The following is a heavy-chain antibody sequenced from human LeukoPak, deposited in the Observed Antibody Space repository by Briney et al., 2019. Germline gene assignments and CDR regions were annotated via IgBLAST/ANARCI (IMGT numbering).Heavy chain of an antibody. D-gene: IGHD5-24*01. CDR2: IYPGDSDT. CDR1: GYSLTSYW. Sequence: GESLKISCKGSGYSLTSYWIGWVRQMPGKGLEWMGIIYPGDSDTRYSPSFQGQVTISADKSISTAYLQWSSLKASDTAMYYCARLSGFLEMATIPHFDYWGQGTLVTVSS. CDR3: ARLSGFLEMATIPHFDY. V-gene: IGHV5-51*01. J-gene: IGHJ4*02.